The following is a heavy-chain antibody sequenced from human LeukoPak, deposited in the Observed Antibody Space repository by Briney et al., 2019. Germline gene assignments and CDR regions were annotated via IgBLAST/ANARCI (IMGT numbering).Heavy chain of an antibody. Sequence: GGSLRLSCAASGFTFRGDGMHWVRQAPGKGGEWGAVISFDGNDKYYGDSVKGRFTVSRDNSENTLYLEMNSLRPEDTAVYYCARDAGTWGYGYNFDCWGQGTLVTVSS. CDR1: GFTFRGDG. CDR3: ARDAGTWGYGYNFDC. CDR2: ISFDGNDK. J-gene: IGHJ4*02. D-gene: IGHD5-18*01. V-gene: IGHV3-30*03.